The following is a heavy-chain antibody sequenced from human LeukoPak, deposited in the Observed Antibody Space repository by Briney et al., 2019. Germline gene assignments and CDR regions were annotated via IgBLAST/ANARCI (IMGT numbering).Heavy chain of an antibody. Sequence: KASETLSLTCTVSGGSISSGTYYWSWIRQPAGKGLEWIGRIYASGTTNYNPSLKSRVTISEDTSKNQFSLKLGSVTAADTAVYYCARGRAYDFWSVSVWFDPWGQGTLVTVSS. CDR1: GGSISSGTYY. V-gene: IGHV4-61*02. CDR2: IYASGTT. D-gene: IGHD3-3*01. CDR3: ARGRAYDFWSVSVWFDP. J-gene: IGHJ5*02.